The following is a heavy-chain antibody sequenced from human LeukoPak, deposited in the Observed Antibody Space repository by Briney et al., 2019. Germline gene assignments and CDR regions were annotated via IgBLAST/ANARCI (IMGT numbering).Heavy chain of an antibody. CDR2: ISSSSSTI. J-gene: IGHJ3*02. CDR3: ARSGSPFDI. D-gene: IGHD1-26*01. Sequence: GGSLRLSCAASGFTFSSYSMNWVRQAPGKGLEWVSYISSSSSTIYYADSVKGRFTISRDNAKNSLYLQMNSLRAEDTAVYYCARSGSPFDIWGQGTMVSVSS. V-gene: IGHV3-48*04. CDR1: GFTFSSYS.